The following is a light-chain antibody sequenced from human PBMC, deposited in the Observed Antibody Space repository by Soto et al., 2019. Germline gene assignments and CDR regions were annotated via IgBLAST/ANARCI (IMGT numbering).Light chain of an antibody. V-gene: IGKV1-33*01. J-gene: IGKJ4*01. CDR3: QQYDNLPLT. CDR1: QNINNY. CDR2: DAS. Sequence: DIQMTQSPSSLSASVGDRVTITCQASQNINNYLNWYQQKPGRAPKLLIYDASNLEAGVSSRFRGSGSGTDFTFTISRLQPEDIATYYCQQYDNLPLTFGGGTKVDI.